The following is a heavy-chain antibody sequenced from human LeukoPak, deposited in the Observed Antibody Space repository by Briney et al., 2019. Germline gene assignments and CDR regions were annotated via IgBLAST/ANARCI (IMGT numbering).Heavy chain of an antibody. J-gene: IGHJ6*03. CDR1: GGSISGYF. Sequence: SETLSLTCTVSGGSISGYFWSWIRQPPGKGLEWIGYIYYSGSTNYNPSLKSRVTISVDTSKNQFSLELSSVTAADTAVYYCARGRQDVTMIVVVMTAVSYYLDVWGKGTTVTVS. D-gene: IGHD3-22*01. CDR2: IYYSGST. V-gene: IGHV4-59*12. CDR3: ARGRQDVTMIVVVMTAVSYYLDV.